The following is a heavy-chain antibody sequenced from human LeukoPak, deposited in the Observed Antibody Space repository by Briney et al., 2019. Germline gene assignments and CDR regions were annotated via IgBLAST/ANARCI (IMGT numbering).Heavy chain of an antibody. CDR1: GYSISSGYY. CDR2: IYHSGST. D-gene: IGHD3-22*01. Sequence: PSETLSLTCTVSGYSISSGYYWGWIRQPPGQGLEWIGSIYHSGSTYYNPSLKSRVTISVDTSKNQFSLKLSSVTAADTAVYYCASIIDSSGYPFDYWGQGTLVTVSS. CDR3: ASIIDSSGYPFDY. V-gene: IGHV4-38-2*02. J-gene: IGHJ4*02.